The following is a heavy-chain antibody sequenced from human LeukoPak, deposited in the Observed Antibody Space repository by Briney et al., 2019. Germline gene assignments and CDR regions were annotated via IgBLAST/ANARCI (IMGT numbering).Heavy chain of an antibody. CDR1: GFTFNNYA. CDR2: ISGGGETT. CDR3: AKSRGLRYFDWSD. D-gene: IGHD3-9*01. J-gene: IGHJ4*02. Sequence: GGSLRLSCAASGFTFNNYAMNWVRQAPGKGLEWVSSISGGGETTYYADSAKGRFTISRDNSQNTLYLQMNSLRAEDTAVYYCAKSRGLRYFDWSDWGQGTLVTVSS. V-gene: IGHV3-23*01.